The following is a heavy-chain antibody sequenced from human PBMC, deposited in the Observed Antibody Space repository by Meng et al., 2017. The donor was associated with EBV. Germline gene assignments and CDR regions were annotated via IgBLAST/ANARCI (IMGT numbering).Heavy chain of an antibody. J-gene: IGHJ4*02. CDR3: TRMSSPLDY. CDR1: GVTFSGSA. V-gene: IGHV3-73*02. D-gene: IGHD2-2*01. CDR2: IRSKAKSYAT. Sequence: QLVVSGGGLVQPRGSLNLSCAASGVTFSGSAMHWVRQASGKGLEWVGRIRSKAKSYATAYAASVKGRFTISRDDSKNTAYLQMNSLTTEDTAVYYCTRMSSPLDYWGQGTLVTVSS.